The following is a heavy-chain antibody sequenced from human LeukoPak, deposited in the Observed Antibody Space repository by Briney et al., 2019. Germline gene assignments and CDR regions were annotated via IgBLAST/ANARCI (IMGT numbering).Heavy chain of an antibody. D-gene: IGHD4-17*01. V-gene: IGHV4-59*01. CDR2: IYCSGST. Sequence: SETLSLTCTVSGGSISSYYWSWIRQPPGKGLEWIGYIYCSGSTNYNPSLKSRVTISVDTSKNQFSLKLSSVTAADTAVYYCARGYGDYANYYYYYGMDVWGQGTTVTVSS. CDR3: ARGYGDYANYYYYYGMDV. CDR1: GGSISSYY. J-gene: IGHJ6*02.